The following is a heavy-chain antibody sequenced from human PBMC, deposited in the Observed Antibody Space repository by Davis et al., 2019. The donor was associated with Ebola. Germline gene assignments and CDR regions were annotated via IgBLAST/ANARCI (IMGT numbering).Heavy chain of an antibody. V-gene: IGHV3-7*01. CDR1: GFTFSSYA. Sequence: GGSLRLSCAASGFTFSSYAMSWVRQAPGKGLEWVANIKQDGSEKYYVDSVKGRFTISRDNAKDSLYLQMSSLGAEDTAVYYCARDSLRDGYPELDYWGQGTLVTVSS. CDR3: ARDSLRDGYPELDY. J-gene: IGHJ4*02. D-gene: IGHD5-24*01. CDR2: IKQDGSEK.